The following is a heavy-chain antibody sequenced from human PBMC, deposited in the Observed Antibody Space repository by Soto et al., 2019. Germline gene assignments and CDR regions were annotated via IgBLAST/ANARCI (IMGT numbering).Heavy chain of an antibody. V-gene: IGHV3-48*01. Sequence: PGGSLRLSCAASGFTFSSYSMNWVRQAPGKGLEWVSYISSSSSTIYYADSVKGRFTISRDNAKNSLYLQMNSLRAEDTAVYYCAKAPVIAASVVPPDYWGQGTLVTVSS. CDR3: AKAPVIAASVVPPDY. J-gene: IGHJ4*02. CDR1: GFTFSSYS. CDR2: ISSSSSTI. D-gene: IGHD6-13*01.